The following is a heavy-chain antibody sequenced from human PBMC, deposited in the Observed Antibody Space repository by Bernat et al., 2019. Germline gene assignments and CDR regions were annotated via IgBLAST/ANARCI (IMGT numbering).Heavy chain of an antibody. Sequence: VQLGESGGGLVQPGGSLRLSCAASGFTFSDYGMHWVRQAPGLGLEWVAFISFHGTNKYHADSVKGRFTISRDNPKNALYLQMDSLRAEDTAVYYCARDLFVSYYYYGMDVWGQGTTVTVSS. D-gene: IGHD5/OR15-5a*01. V-gene: IGHV3-30-3*01. CDR2: ISFHGTNK. CDR3: ARDLFVSYYYYGMDV. J-gene: IGHJ6*02. CDR1: GFTFSDYG.